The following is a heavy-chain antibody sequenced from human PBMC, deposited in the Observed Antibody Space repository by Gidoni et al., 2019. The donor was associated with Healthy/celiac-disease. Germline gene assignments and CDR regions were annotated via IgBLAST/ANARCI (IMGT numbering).Heavy chain of an antibody. V-gene: IGHV3-23*01. D-gene: IGHD3-3*01. CDR2: ISGSGGST. CDR3: AKGPIFGAGDYYYYGMDV. CDR1: GFTFSSYS. J-gene: IGHJ6*02. Sequence: EVQLLESGGGLVQPGGSLRLSCAASGFTFSSYSMSWVRQAPGKGLEWVSAISGSGGSTYYADSVKGRFTISRDNSKNTLYLQMNSLRAEDTAVYYCAKGPIFGAGDYYYYGMDVWGQGTTVTVSS.